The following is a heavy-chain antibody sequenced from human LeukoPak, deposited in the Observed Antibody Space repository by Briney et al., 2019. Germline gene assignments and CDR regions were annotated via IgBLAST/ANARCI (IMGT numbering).Heavy chain of an antibody. V-gene: IGHV1-2*02. Sequence: ASVKVSCKASGYTFTGYYMHWVRQVPGQGLEWMGWINPNSGGTNYAQKFQGRVTMTRDTSISTAYMELSRLRSDDTAVYYCARGGVARGVIMKFDYWGQGTLVTVSS. J-gene: IGHJ4*02. CDR3: ARGGVARGVIMKFDY. D-gene: IGHD3-10*01. CDR2: INPNSGGT. CDR1: GYTFTGYY.